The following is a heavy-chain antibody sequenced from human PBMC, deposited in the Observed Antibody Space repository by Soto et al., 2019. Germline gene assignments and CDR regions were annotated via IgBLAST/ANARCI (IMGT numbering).Heavy chain of an antibody. J-gene: IGHJ4*02. Sequence: QVQLQESGPGLVKPSETLSLSCTVSGASISSYYWTWIRQAPGKGLEWIGYIFYSGSTNFNPSLKSRVTIAVDSSKNQFSLKVTSVTAADTAVYYCAAFYGDKSPRFDSWGQGTLVTVSS. CDR1: GASISSYY. V-gene: IGHV4-59*01. CDR3: AAFYGDKSPRFDS. CDR2: IFYSGST. D-gene: IGHD2-21*01.